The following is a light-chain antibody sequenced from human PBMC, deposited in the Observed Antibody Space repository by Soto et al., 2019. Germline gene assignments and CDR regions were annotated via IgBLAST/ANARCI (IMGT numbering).Light chain of an antibody. Sequence: DIVMTQSPDSLAVSLGERATINCKSSQSVLYSSNNKNYLAWYQQRPGQPPKLLIYWASTRESGVPDRFSGSGSGTDFPLTITSLQAEGGAVYYCQQYESTPPTFGQGTKLEIK. V-gene: IGKV4-1*01. CDR3: QQYESTPPT. CDR1: QSVLYSSNNKNY. J-gene: IGKJ2*01. CDR2: WAS.